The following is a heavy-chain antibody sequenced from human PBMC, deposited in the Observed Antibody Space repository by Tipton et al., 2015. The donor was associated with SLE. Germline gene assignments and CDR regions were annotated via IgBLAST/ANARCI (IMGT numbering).Heavy chain of an antibody. Sequence: SLRLSCAASGFTFSSYGMNWVRQAPGKGLEWVSSISSSSSYIYYADSVKGRFTISRDNAKNSLYLQMNSLRAEDTAVYYCARDPYSSSWYEGAFDIWGQGTMVTVSS. V-gene: IGHV3-21*01. D-gene: IGHD6-13*01. CDR1: GFTFSSYG. CDR3: ARDPYSSSWYEGAFDI. J-gene: IGHJ3*02. CDR2: ISSSSSYI.